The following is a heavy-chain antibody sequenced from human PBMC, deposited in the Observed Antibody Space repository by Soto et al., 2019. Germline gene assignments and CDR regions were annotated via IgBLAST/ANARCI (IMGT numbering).Heavy chain of an antibody. CDR3: AKDSFHYDFWSGSYYYYGMDV. J-gene: IGHJ6*02. CDR1: GFTFSSYG. D-gene: IGHD3-3*01. V-gene: IGHV3-30*18. CDR2: ISYDGSNK. Sequence: QVQLVESGGGVVQPGRSLRLSCAASGFTFSSYGMHWVRQAPGKGLEWVAVISYDGSNKYYADSVKGRFTISRDNSKNSLYLQMNSLRAEDTAVYYCAKDSFHYDFWSGSYYYYGMDVWGQGTTVTVSS.